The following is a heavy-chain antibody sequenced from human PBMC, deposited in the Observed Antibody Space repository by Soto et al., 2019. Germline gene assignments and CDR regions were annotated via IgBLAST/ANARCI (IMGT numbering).Heavy chain of an antibody. Sequence: PSETLSLTCTVSGGSISTYWWSWIRQPPRKGLEWIGYIYYSGSTNYSPSLKSRVTISVDTSKNQFSLKLTSVTAADTAVYYCARSRGSTRSFDYWGQGTLVTVSS. D-gene: IGHD2-15*01. V-gene: IGHV4-59*01. J-gene: IGHJ4*02. CDR1: GGSISTYW. CDR2: IYYSGST. CDR3: ARSRGSTRSFDY.